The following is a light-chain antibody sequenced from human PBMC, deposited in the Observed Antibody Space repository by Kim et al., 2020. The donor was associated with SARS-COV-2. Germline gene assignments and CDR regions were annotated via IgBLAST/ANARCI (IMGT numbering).Light chain of an antibody. Sequence: SYELTQPLSVSVALGQTARITCGGNNIGSKNVHWYQQKPGQAPVLVIYRDSNRPSGIPERFSGPNSGNTATLTISRAQAGDEADYYCQVWDSSTYFFGTGTKVTVL. CDR2: RDS. CDR3: QVWDSSTYF. V-gene: IGLV3-9*01. J-gene: IGLJ1*01. CDR1: NIGSKN.